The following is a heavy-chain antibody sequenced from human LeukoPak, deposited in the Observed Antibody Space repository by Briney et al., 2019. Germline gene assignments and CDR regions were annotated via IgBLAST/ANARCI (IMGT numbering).Heavy chain of an antibody. Sequence: GGSLRLSCTASGFTFTSYAMSWVRQAPGEGLEWVSGISGDGDTTHYTDSVKGRFTISRDNSKNTLYLQMNSLRAEDTAVYYCARMGYERATDYWGQGTLVTVSS. CDR3: ARMGYERATDY. J-gene: IGHJ4*02. CDR2: ISGDGDTT. V-gene: IGHV3-23*01. CDR1: GFTFTSYA. D-gene: IGHD5-18*01.